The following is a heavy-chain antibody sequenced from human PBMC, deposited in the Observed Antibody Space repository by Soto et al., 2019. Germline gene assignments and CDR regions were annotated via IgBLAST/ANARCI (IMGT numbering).Heavy chain of an antibody. CDR3: ATRYDFWSGTYPYYYYMDV. CDR1: GYTLTELS. J-gene: IGHJ6*03. Sequence: ASVKVSCKVSGYTLTELSMHWVRQAPGKGLEWMGGFDPEDGETIYAQKFQGRVTMTEDTSTDTAYMELSSLRSEDTAVYYCATRYDFWSGTYPYYYYMDVWGKGTTVTVSS. CDR2: FDPEDGET. D-gene: IGHD3-3*01. V-gene: IGHV1-24*01.